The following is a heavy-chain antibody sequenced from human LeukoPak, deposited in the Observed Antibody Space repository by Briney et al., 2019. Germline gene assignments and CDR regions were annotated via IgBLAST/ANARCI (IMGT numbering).Heavy chain of an antibody. CDR1: GFTFSTYA. CDR2: ISGSGGST. J-gene: IGHJ4*02. Sequence: GGSLRLSCAASGFTFSTYAMSWVRQAPGKGLEWVSGISGSGGSTYYADSVKGRFTISRDNSKNTLYLQMNSLRAEDTAVYYCAKGKGELPSYFDYWGQGTLVTVSS. D-gene: IGHD1-26*01. V-gene: IGHV3-23*01. CDR3: AKGKGELPSYFDY.